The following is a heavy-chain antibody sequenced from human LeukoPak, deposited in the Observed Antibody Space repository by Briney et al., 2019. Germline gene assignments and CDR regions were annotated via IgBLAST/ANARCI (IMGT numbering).Heavy chain of an antibody. CDR3: AKDLVYSSSWFFLFDS. D-gene: IGHD6-13*01. J-gene: IGHJ4*02. Sequence: PGGSLRLSCAASGFIFTDYGMHWVRQAPGKGLEWLTFIRYDGSDKYYADSVKGRFTISRDNSKNTLYLQMNSLRAEDTAVYYCAKDLVYSSSWFFLFDSWGQGTLVTVSS. CDR1: GFIFTDYG. V-gene: IGHV3-30*02. CDR2: IRYDGSDK.